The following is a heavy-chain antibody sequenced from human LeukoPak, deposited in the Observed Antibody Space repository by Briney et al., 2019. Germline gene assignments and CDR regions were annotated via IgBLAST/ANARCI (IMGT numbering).Heavy chain of an antibody. CDR3: ARVVSGSYDY. J-gene: IGHJ4*02. Sequence: GGSLRLSCAASGFIVSSNDMTWVRQAPGKGLEWVSVLSYGGGRTFYADSVKGRFTISRDTSKNTLYLQMNSLRAEDTAVYYGARVVSGSYDYWGQGTLVTVSS. D-gene: IGHD1-26*01. V-gene: IGHV3-53*01. CDR2: LSYGGGRT. CDR1: GFIVSSND.